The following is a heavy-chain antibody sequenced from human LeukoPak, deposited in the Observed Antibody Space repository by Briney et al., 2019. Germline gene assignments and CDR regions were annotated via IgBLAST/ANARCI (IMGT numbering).Heavy chain of an antibody. CDR3: ARDWYYYGSSGYDAFDI. D-gene: IGHD3-22*01. CDR1: VGSISNYY. V-gene: IGHV4-4*07. J-gene: IGHJ3*02. CDR2: IYTSGST. Sequence: SETLSLTRPVSVGSISNYYWRWFRQPAGRGLEWIGRIYTSGSTNYNPSLKSRVTMSVYTSKAQFSLNLRSVTAADTAVYYCARDWYYYGSSGYDAFDIWGQGKTVTVSS.